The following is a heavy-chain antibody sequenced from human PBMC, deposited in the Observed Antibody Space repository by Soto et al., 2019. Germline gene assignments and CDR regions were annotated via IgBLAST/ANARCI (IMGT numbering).Heavy chain of an antibody. J-gene: IGHJ4*02. CDR3: ARSREFDY. CDR2: IFPSGTT. V-gene: IGHV4-30-2*01. Sequence: SETLSLNCGVSGGSLSGATYSWNWIRQPPGKGLECLGYIFPSGTTYYNPSLKSRVTISIDVSKNQFSLSLRSLTAADTAVYYCARSREFDYWSQGTLVTVPQ. CDR1: GGSLSGATYS.